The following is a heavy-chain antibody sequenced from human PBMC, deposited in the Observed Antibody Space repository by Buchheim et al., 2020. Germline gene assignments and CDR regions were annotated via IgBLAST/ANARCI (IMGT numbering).Heavy chain of an antibody. CDR3: ASSEDFGDYVFDY. D-gene: IGHD3-16*01. Sequence: QVQLQESGPGLVKPSGTLSLTCAVSGGSISSSNWWSWVRQPPGKGLEWIGYIYYSGTTYYNPSLKSRVTISIDTSKNQFSLKVTSVTAADTAVYYCASSEDFGDYVFDYWGQGTL. V-gene: IGHV4-4*02. CDR2: IYYSGTT. J-gene: IGHJ4*02. CDR1: GGSISSSNW.